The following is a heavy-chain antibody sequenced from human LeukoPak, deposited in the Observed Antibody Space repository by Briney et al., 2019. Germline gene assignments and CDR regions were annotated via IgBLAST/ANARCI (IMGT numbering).Heavy chain of an antibody. Sequence: GGSLRLSCAASGFTVSSNYMSWVRQAPGKGLEWVSVIYSGGSTNYADSVKGRFTISRDNSKNTLYLQMNSLRAEDTAVYYCASGRLGYCTNGVCYDAFDIWGQGAMVTVSS. CDR2: IYSGGST. D-gene: IGHD2-8*01. CDR1: GFTVSSNY. J-gene: IGHJ3*02. CDR3: ASGRLGYCTNGVCYDAFDI. V-gene: IGHV3-53*01.